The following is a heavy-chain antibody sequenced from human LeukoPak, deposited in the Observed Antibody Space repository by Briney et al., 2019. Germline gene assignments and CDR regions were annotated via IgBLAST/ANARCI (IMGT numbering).Heavy chain of an antibody. V-gene: IGHV3-21*01. CDR1: GFSFSSYN. Sequence: AGGSLRLSCEASGFSFSSYNMDWVRQTPGKGLEWISSITTSSSYTFYADSVKGRFTISRDNARNSLYLQMNSLRAEDTAVYYCARDLWGTYLPYWGQGILVTVSS. D-gene: IGHD3-16*02. CDR2: ITTSSSYT. CDR3: ARDLWGTYLPY. J-gene: IGHJ4*02.